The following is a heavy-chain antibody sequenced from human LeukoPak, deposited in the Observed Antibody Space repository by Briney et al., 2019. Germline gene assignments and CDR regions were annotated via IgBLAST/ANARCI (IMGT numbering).Heavy chain of an antibody. D-gene: IGHD3-16*01. CDR3: ARDHNYDGRGRFDP. CDR1: GGSVTTGTYH. Sequence: SETLSLTCSVSGGSVTTGTYHWAWIRQPPGKGLEWIGSVYFDGGTHYNRSLQSRVAISVDTSKNQYSLRLSSVTAADTAVYYCARDHNYDGRGRFDPWGQGIMVTVSS. CDR2: VYFDGGT. J-gene: IGHJ5*02. V-gene: IGHV4-39*07.